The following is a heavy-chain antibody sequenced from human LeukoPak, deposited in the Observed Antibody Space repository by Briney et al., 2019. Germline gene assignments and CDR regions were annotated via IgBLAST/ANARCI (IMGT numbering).Heavy chain of an antibody. CDR1: GYTFTSYD. D-gene: IGHD5-12*01. Sequence: GASVKVSCKASGYTFTSYDINWVRQATGQGLEWMGWMNPNSGNTGYAQKFQGRVTMTRNTSISTAYMELSSLRSEDTAVYYCARGIRLRGSTGRYYYCMDVWGKGTTVTVSS. CDR2: MNPNSGNT. V-gene: IGHV1-8*01. CDR3: ARGIRLRGSTGRYYYCMDV. J-gene: IGHJ6*03.